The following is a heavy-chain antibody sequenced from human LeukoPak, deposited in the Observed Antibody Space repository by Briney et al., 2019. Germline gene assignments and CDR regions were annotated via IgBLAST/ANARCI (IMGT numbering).Heavy chain of an antibody. V-gene: IGHV3-23*01. Sequence: GGSLRLSCEASGFTFGSHAMYWVRQDPGKGLEWVAGIFGSGGSPHYADPVKGRFTISRDNSRNTVYLQINSLRAEDTAVYYCGKTTVGYSSGQKPAWPVDYWGQGTLVTVSS. D-gene: IGHD5-18*01. CDR1: GFTFGSHA. CDR2: IFGSGGSP. J-gene: IGHJ4*02. CDR3: GKTTVGYSSGQKPAWPVDY.